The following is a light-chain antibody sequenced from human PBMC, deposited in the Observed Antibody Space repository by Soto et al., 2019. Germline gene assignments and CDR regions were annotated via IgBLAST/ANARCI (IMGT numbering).Light chain of an antibody. CDR3: QQYGSSPSIT. J-gene: IGKJ5*01. CDR2: GAS. V-gene: IGKV3-20*01. CDR1: QSVRTNY. Sequence: EIVLTQSPGTLSLSPGERATLSCRASQSVRTNYLAWYQQEPGQAPRLLIYGASSRATGIPDRFSGSGSGTDFTLTISRLEPEDFAVYYCQQYGSSPSITFGQGTRLEIK.